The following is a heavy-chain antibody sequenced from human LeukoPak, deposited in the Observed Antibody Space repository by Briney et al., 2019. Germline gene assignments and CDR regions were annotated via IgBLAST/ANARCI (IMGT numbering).Heavy chain of an antibody. CDR1: GFSFRSYL. Sequence: GGSLRLSCAASGFSFRSYLMSWVRQAPGKGLEWVANINEDGSEKYYVDSVEGRFTISRDNTRNSLYVQMNILRAEDTAVYYCARKSGDPFDSWGQGTLVTVSS. D-gene: IGHD4-17*01. J-gene: IGHJ4*02. CDR2: INEDGSEK. CDR3: ARKSGDPFDS. V-gene: IGHV3-7*01.